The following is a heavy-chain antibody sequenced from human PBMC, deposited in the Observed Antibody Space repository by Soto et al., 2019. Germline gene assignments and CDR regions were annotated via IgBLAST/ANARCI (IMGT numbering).Heavy chain of an antibody. V-gene: IGHV1-3*01. CDR1: GYTYSSYA. D-gene: IGHD6-6*01. CDR2: ISAGNGNT. J-gene: IGHJ4*02. CDR3: ARGEVWQLVARPLFEY. Sequence: QVQLVQSGAEVKKPGASVKLSCETSGYTYSSYAIHWVRQAPGQRPEWMGWISAGNGNTKYSETFRGRVTITSDSSARTAYMDLTRLTAEDTAGYYCARGEVWQLVARPLFEYWGQGTMVTVSS.